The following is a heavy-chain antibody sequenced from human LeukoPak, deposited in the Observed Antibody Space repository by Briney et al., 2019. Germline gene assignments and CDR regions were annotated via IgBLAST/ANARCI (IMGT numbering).Heavy chain of an antibody. D-gene: IGHD2/OR15-2a*01. Sequence: KPSETLSLTCTVFGGSITTFSWSWIRQPAGRGLEWIGRIYSSGSTDYNPSLKSRVTMSVDTSKNQLSLKLSSVTAADTAMYYCARDFSSKNWFDPWGQGTLVTVSS. CDR1: GGSITTFS. CDR2: IYSSGST. CDR3: ARDFSSKNWFDP. J-gene: IGHJ5*02. V-gene: IGHV4-4*07.